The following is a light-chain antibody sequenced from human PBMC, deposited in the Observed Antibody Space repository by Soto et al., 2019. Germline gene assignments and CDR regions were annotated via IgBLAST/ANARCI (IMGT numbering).Light chain of an antibody. CDR2: DAS. CDR3: QEYHGSPCT. CDR1: QSVKSN. Sequence: EIVMTQSPATLSVSPGERATLSCRASQSVKSNLAWYQQKPGLPPRLLIFDASSRAIGIPARFSGSGSGTDFTLTISSLEPEDFAVYYCQEYHGSPCTFDLGTRLEIK. V-gene: IGKV3-15*01. J-gene: IGKJ5*01.